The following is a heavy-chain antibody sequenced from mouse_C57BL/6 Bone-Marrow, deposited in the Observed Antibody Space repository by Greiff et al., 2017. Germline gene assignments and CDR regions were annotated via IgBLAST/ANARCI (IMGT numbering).Heavy chain of an antibody. CDR3: VRHSGNAD. J-gene: IGHJ3*01. V-gene: IGHV10-1*01. CDR2: IRSKSNNYAT. CDR1: GFSFHTHA. Sequence: GGGLVQPKGSLKLSCAASGFSFHTHAMNWVRQAPGKGLAWVARIRSKSNNYATYYADSVKDRFTIARDDSESMLHLQMNNVKAEDTAMYYCVRHSGNADWGQGTLVTVSA. D-gene: IGHD3-1*01.